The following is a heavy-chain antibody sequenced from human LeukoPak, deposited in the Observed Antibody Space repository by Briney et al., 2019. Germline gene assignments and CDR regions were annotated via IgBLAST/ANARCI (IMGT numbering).Heavy chain of an antibody. J-gene: IGHJ4*02. Sequence: SETLSLTCTVSGGSISSYYWSWIRQPPGKGLEWIGYFYYSGSTNYNPSLKSRVTISVDTSKNQFSLKLSSVTAADTAVYYCARQGVNRYYYDSSGYYYPYDYWGQGTLVTVSS. D-gene: IGHD3-22*01. V-gene: IGHV4-59*08. CDR2: FYYSGST. CDR3: ARQGVNRYYYDSSGYYYPYDY. CDR1: GGSISSYY.